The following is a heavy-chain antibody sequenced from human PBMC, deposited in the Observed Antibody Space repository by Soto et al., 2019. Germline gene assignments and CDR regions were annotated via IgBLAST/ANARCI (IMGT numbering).Heavy chain of an antibody. V-gene: IGHV4-34*01. D-gene: IGHD6-19*01. CDR1: GGSFSGYY. J-gene: IGHJ6*03. CDR3: ALSSDLAVAGYYHYYYMDV. CDR2: INHSGST. Sequence: SETLSLTCAVYGGSFSGYYWSWIRQPPGKGLEWIGEINHSGSTNYNPSLKSRVTISVDTSKNQFSLKLSSVTAADTAVYYCALSSDLAVAGYYHYYYMDVWGKGTTVTVSS.